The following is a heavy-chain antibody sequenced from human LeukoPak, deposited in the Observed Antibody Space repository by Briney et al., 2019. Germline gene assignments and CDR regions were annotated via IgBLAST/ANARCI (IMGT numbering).Heavy chain of an antibody. CDR2: TWYDGSNN. CDR1: GFTFSSYG. V-gene: IGHV3-33*08. CDR3: AKNYGSGTYYNYFDS. D-gene: IGHD3-10*01. J-gene: IGHJ4*02. Sequence: GGSLRLSCAASGFTFSSYGMHWVRQAPGKGPEWVTVTWYDGSNNHYADSVKGRFTISRDNSKNTVFLEMNSLRAEDTAVFYCAKNYGSGTYYNYFDSWGQGTLVTISS.